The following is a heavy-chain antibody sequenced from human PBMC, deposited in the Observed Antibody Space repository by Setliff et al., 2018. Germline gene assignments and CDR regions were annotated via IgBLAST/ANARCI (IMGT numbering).Heavy chain of an antibody. Sequence: GASVKVSCKASAFTKYYVHWVRQAPGQGLEWMGIIHPSGGSTTYAQKFQGRVTMTRDTSTGTVNMELSSLRSDDTAVYYCARDRPEVVIDAARALFDYWGQGALVTVSS. V-gene: IGHV1-46*01. J-gene: IGHJ4*02. CDR3: ARDRPEVVIDAARALFDY. D-gene: IGHD2-15*01. CDR1: AFTKYY. CDR2: IHPSGGST.